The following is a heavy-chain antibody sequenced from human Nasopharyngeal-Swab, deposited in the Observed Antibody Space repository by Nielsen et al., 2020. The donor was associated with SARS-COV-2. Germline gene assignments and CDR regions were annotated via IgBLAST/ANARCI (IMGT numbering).Heavy chain of an antibody. CDR2: IKQDRSEK. V-gene: IGHV3-7*01. D-gene: IGHD4-17*01. Sequence: VRQAPGKGLEWVANIKQDRSEKYYVDSVKGRFTISRDNAKNSLCLQMNSLRAEDTAVYYCARDDYGDYYYYMDVWGKGTTVTVS. J-gene: IGHJ6*03. CDR3: ARDDYGDYYYYMDV.